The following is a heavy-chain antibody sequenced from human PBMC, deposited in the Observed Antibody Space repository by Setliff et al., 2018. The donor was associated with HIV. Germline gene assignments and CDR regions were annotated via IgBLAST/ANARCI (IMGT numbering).Heavy chain of an antibody. J-gene: IGHJ6*03. V-gene: IGHV4-39*07. CDR1: GDSVSSRSYY. Sequence: KPSETLSLTCTVSGDSVSSRSYYWSWIRQPPGKGLEWIGEINHSGSTNYNPSLKSRVTISVDTSKNQFSLKLSSVTAADTAVYYCARGFNVDRGVSGLYYYYYMDVWGKGTTVTVSS. CDR2: INHSGST. CDR3: ARGFNVDRGVSGLYYYYYMDV. D-gene: IGHD5-12*01.